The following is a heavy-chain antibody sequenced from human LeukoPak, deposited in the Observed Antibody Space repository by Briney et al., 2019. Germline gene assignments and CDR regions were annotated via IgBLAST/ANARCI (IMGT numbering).Heavy chain of an antibody. D-gene: IGHD3-22*01. Sequence: ASVNVSCKASGYTFTGYYMHWVRQAPGQGLEWMGIINHSGGSTSYAQKFQGRVTMTRDTSTSAVYMELSSLRSEDTAVYYCARVGTFDYYDSSGPRDYYYYGMDVWGQGTTVTVSS. CDR3: ARVGTFDYYDSSGPRDYYYYGMDV. J-gene: IGHJ6*02. CDR1: GYTFTGYY. V-gene: IGHV1-46*01. CDR2: INHSGGST.